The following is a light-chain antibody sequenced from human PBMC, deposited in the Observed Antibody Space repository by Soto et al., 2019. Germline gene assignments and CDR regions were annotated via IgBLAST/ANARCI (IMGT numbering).Light chain of an antibody. CDR2: GAS. CDR1: QSVSSN. V-gene: IGKV3-15*01. Sequence: EIVMTQSPATLSVSPGERATLSCSASQSVSSNLAWFQQKPGQAPRLLIYGASTRDTGIPARFSGSGPGTEFTLTISSLQSEDFAVYHCQQYNKWPPTFGQGTQVDVK. CDR3: QQYNKWPPT. J-gene: IGKJ1*01.